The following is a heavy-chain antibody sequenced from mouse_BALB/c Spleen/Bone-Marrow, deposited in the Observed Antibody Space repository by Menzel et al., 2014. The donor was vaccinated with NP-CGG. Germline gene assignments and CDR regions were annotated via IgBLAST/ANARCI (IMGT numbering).Heavy chain of an antibody. V-gene: IGHV1S81*02. D-gene: IGHD2-14*01. CDR1: GYTFTSYW. Sequence: VQLQQSGAELVKPGASVKLSCKASGYTFTSYWMHWVKQRPGQGLEWIGEINPSNGRTNYNEKFKSKATLTVDKSSSTAYIQLSSLTSEDSAVYCCARDYWYDAGFAWFVSWGQGTLVTVPA. CDR2: INPSNGRT. CDR3: ARDYWYDAGFAWFVS. J-gene: IGHJ3*01.